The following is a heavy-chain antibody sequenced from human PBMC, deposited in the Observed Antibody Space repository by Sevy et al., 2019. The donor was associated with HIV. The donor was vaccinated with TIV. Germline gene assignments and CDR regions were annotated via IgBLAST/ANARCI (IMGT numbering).Heavy chain of an antibody. J-gene: IGHJ4*02. CDR2: IVGGGEST. CDR1: GITVRGNS. Sequence: GGSLRLSCAASGITVRGNSMSGVRQTPGKGLEWVSSIVGGGESTYYADSVKGRFTISRDISQNIVYLQMNSLRAEDTAVYFCVKLLHYWGQGILVTVSS. V-gene: IGHV3-23*01. CDR3: VKLLHY. D-gene: IGHD5-18*01.